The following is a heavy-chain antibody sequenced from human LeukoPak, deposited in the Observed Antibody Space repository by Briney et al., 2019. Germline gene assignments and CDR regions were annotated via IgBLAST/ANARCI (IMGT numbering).Heavy chain of an antibody. J-gene: IGHJ4*02. CDR2: IKKDRSEK. D-gene: IGHD2-15*01. CDR1: GFTFSNYW. Sequence: GGSLRLSCAASGFTFSNYWMSWVRQAPGKGLEWVSNIKKDRSEKYYVDSVKGRFTISRDNAKNSLYLQMNSLRDEDTAVYYCAKRSFCRSGSCYSFGFDYWGQGTLVTVSS. CDR3: AKRSFCRSGSCYSFGFDY. V-gene: IGHV3-7*01.